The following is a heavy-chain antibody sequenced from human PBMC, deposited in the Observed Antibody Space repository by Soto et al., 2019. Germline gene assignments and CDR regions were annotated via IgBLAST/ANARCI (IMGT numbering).Heavy chain of an antibody. Sequence: QVQLQESGPGLVNPSETLSLTCTVSGDSVTSSRYYWGWVRQAPGKGLEWIGSVPYAGNTYYNPSLKSRVTLFIDTSKNHFSLSLRSVTAADTAVYYCARPFAAQTVVGFDVWGQGLLVTVSS. J-gene: IGHJ4*02. V-gene: IGHV4-39*02. CDR3: ARPFAAQTVVGFDV. D-gene: IGHD6-19*01. CDR1: GDSVTSSRYY. CDR2: VPYAGNT.